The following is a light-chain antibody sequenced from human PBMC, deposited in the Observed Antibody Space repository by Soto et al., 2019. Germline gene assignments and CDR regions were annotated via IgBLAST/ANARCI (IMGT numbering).Light chain of an antibody. CDR2: GAS. Sequence: EIVMTQSPATLSVSPGERATLSCRASQSVGRNLAWYQQKPGQAPRLLIYGASTRATGIPDRFSGSGSGTEFTLSISSRQSEEFAIYSCQQYNHAPPLTFGGGTKVEIK. V-gene: IGKV3-15*01. CDR3: QQYNHAPPLT. J-gene: IGKJ4*01. CDR1: QSVGRN.